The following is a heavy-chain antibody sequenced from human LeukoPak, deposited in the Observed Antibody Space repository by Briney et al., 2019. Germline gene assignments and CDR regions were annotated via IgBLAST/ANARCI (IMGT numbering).Heavy chain of an antibody. V-gene: IGHV1-69*05. J-gene: IGHJ3*02. CDR1: GGTFSSYA. CDR2: IIPIFGTA. Sequence: SVRVSCKASGGTFSSYAISWARQAPGQGLEWMGGIIPIFGTANYAQKFQGRATITTDESTSTAYMELSSLRSEDTAVYYCARATRIAARPVFAFDIWGQGTMVTVSS. CDR3: ARATRIAARPVFAFDI. D-gene: IGHD6-6*01.